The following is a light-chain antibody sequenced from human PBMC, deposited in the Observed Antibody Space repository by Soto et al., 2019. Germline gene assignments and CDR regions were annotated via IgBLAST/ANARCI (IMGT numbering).Light chain of an antibody. Sequence: EIVLTQSPATLSLSPGERATLSCRASQSISTYLAWYQQKPGQAPRLLFYDASNRATGIPARFTASGSGTDFPLTISSLEPEDFAVYYCQQRASWPITFGGGTKVEIK. J-gene: IGKJ4*01. CDR2: DAS. CDR1: QSISTY. CDR3: QQRASWPIT. V-gene: IGKV3-11*01.